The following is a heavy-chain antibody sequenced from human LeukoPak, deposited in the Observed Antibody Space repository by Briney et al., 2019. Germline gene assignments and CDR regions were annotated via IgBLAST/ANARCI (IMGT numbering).Heavy chain of an antibody. CDR3: ARDSFLRSYGMDV. CDR2: IYSGGST. Sequence: GGSLRLSCAASGFTVSSNYMSWVRQAPGKGLEWVSVIYSGGSTYYADSVKGRFTISRDNSKNTLYLQMNSLRAEDTAVYYCARDSFLRSYGMDVWGQGTTVTVSS. V-gene: IGHV3-53*01. CDR1: GFTVSSNY. D-gene: IGHD2/OR15-2a*01. J-gene: IGHJ6*02.